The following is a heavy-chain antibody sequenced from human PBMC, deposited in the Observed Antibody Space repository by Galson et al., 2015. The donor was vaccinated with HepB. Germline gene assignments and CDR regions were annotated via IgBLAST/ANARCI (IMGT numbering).Heavy chain of an antibody. CDR1: GFTFSSYG. V-gene: IGHV3-23*01. CDR2: ISGSGGTT. Sequence: SLRLSCAASGFTFSSYGMSWVRQAPGKGLEWVSAISGSGGTTYYADSVKGRFTISRDNFKNTLYLQMNSLGAEDTAVYYCAKSSGWFGTGLYFDYWGQGTLVTVSS. J-gene: IGHJ4*02. CDR3: AKSSGWFGTGLYFDY. D-gene: IGHD3-10*01.